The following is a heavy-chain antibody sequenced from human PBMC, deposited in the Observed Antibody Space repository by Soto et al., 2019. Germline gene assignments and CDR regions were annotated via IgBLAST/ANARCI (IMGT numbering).Heavy chain of an antibody. CDR1: VFTFDSCV. CDR2: ISGSGRYT. Sequence: DVQLVESGGDLVQPGVSLRLSCAASVFTFDSCVMSWVRQAPGKGLEWLSLISGSGRYTDYADSVKGRFTISRDNSKNTIYLKMNRLRVEDTAVYYCAKDPTSERMNRDYGMDVWGRGTTVTVSS. V-gene: IGHV3-23*04. CDR3: AKDPTSERMNRDYGMDV. J-gene: IGHJ6*02. D-gene: IGHD3-16*02.